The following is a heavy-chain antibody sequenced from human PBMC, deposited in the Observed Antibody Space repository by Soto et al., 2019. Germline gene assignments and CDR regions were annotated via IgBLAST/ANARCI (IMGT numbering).Heavy chain of an antibody. Sequence: QITLKASGPTLVKPTQTLTLTCTFSGFSLSTSGVGVGWIRQPPGKSLEWLALIYWNDDERYSPSLNSRLTTTEDTSKNQVVLTMTNLDPVDTSTYYCAHRRNQTTSKPTFDYWGQGTLVTVSS. D-gene: IGHD4-17*01. CDR1: GFSLSTSGVG. J-gene: IGHJ4*02. CDR2: IYWNDDE. V-gene: IGHV2-5*01. CDR3: AHRRNQTTSKPTFDY.